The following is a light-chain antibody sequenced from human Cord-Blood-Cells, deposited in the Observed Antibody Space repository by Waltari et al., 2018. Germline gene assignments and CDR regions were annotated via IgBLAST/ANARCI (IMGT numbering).Light chain of an antibody. V-gene: IGLV3-1*01. CDR3: QAWDSSTAV. CDR2: QDS. J-gene: IGLJ2*01. Sequence: SYELTQPPSVSVSPGKTASITCSGDKLGAKYACWYQQKPGQSPVLVIYQDSKRPSGIPGRFSGSNSGNTATLTISGTQAMDEADYYCQAWDSSTAVFGGGTKLTVL. CDR1: KLGAKY.